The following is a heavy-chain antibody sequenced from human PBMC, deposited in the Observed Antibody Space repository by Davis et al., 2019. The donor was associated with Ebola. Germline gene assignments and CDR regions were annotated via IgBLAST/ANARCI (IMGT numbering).Heavy chain of an antibody. D-gene: IGHD2-2*02. J-gene: IGHJ4*02. CDR2: INPSGGST. V-gene: IGHV1-46*03. Sequence: ASVKVSCKASGYTFTSYYMHWVRQAPGQGLEWMGIINPSGGSTSYAQKFQGRVTMTRDTSTSTVYMELSSLRSEDTAVYYCAKAYCSSTSCYTWAFDYWGQGTLVTVSS. CDR1: GYTFTSYY. CDR3: AKAYCSSTSCYTWAFDY.